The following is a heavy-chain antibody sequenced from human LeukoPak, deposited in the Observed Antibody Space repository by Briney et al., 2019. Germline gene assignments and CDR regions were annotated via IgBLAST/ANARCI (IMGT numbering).Heavy chain of an antibody. CDR3: AKRGDRSGWSYYFDY. V-gene: IGHV3-30*02. CDR2: IRNDESKK. CDR1: GLTFRSYG. Sequence: GGSLRLSCAASGLTFRSYGMHWVRQAPGKGLEWVAFIRNDESKKYYADSVNGRFTISRDNSENTLYLQMSSLTDEDTAVYFCAKRGDRSGWSYYFDYWGQGTLVTVSS. J-gene: IGHJ4*02. D-gene: IGHD6-19*01.